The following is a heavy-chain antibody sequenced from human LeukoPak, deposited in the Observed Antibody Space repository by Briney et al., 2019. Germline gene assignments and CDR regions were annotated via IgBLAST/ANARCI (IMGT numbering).Heavy chain of an antibody. CDR2: FDPEDGET. J-gene: IGHJ4*02. CDR1: GHTLTELS. Sequence: ASVKVSCKVSGHTLTELSMHWVRQAPGKGLEWMGGFDPEDGETIYAQKFQGRVTMTEDTSTDTAYMELSSLRSEDTAVYYCATDIPRGSYNFDYWGQGTLVTVSS. D-gene: IGHD3-16*01. CDR3: ATDIPRGSYNFDY. V-gene: IGHV1-24*01.